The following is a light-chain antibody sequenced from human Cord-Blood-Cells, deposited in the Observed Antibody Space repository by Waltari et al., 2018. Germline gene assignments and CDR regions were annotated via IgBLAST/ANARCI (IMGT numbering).Light chain of an antibody. Sequence: SYELTQPSSVSVSPGQTARITCSGDVLAKKYARWFQQKPGQPPVLVIYKDSERPSGIPERFSGSSSGTTVTLTISGAQVEDEADYYCYSAAGEVFGGGTKLTVL. J-gene: IGLJ2*01. CDR3: YSAAGEV. CDR2: KDS. V-gene: IGLV3-27*01. CDR1: VLAKKY.